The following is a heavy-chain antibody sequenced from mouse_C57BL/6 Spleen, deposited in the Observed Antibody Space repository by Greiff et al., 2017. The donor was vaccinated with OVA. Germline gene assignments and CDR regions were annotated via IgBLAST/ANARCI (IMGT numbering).Heavy chain of an antibody. CDR2: IYPGDGDT. CDR3: ERKDYYGSSSYYFDY. Sequence: VQLQQSGPELVKPGASVKISCKASGYAFSSSWMNWVKQRPGKGLEWIGRIYPGDGDTNYNGKFKGKATLTADKSSSTAYMQLSSLTSEDSAVYFCERKDYYGSSSYYFDYWGQGTTLTVSS. J-gene: IGHJ2*01. V-gene: IGHV1-82*01. D-gene: IGHD1-1*01. CDR1: GYAFSSSW.